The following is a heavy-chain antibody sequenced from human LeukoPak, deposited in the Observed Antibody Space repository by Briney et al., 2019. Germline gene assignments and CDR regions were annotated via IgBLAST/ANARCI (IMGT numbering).Heavy chain of an antibody. V-gene: IGHV1-2*02. CDR2: INPNSGGT. Sequence: ASVSVSCKASGYTFTGYYMHWVRQAPGQGLEWMGWINPNSGGTNYAQTFQGRVTMTRDTSISTAYMELSRLRSDDTAVYYCARNFDYWGKGTLVTVSS. CDR3: ARNFDY. J-gene: IGHJ4*02. CDR1: GYTFTGYY.